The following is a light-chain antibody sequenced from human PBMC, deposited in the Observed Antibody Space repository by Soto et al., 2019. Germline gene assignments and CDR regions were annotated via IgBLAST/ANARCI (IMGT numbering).Light chain of an antibody. CDR1: QSVRSN. J-gene: IGKJ1*01. Sequence: EIVMTQSPATLSVSPGERATLSCRASQSVRSNLAWYQQKPGQAPRLLIYGASTRATGIPARFSGSGSGTEFTLTISSLQSEDFAVYYCQQYNNWTPTFGQGTKVEIK. CDR2: GAS. CDR3: QQYNNWTPT. V-gene: IGKV3-15*01.